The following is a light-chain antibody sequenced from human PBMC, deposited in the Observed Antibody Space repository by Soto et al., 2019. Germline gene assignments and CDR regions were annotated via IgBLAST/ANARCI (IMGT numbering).Light chain of an antibody. CDR2: DVN. CDR1: SSDIGAYNF. CDR3: TSWTTSTTMI. V-gene: IGLV2-14*03. Sequence: QSALTQPASVSGSPGQSITISCTGTSSDIGAYNFVSWYQQHPGKAPKLMLYDVNIRPSGVSNRCSGSKSGNTASLTISGLKAEDEADYYCTSWTTSTTMIFGGGTKVTVL. J-gene: IGLJ2*01.